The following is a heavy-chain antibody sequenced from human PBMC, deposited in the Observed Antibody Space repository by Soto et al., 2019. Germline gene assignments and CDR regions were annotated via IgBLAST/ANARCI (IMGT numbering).Heavy chain of an antibody. CDR1: GGSISSGGYS. CDR3: AREFPVLAAAGTRGWFDP. CDR2: IYHSGST. D-gene: IGHD6-13*01. J-gene: IGHJ5*02. V-gene: IGHV4-30-2*01. Sequence: SETLSLTCAVSGGSISSGGYSWSWIRQPPGKGLEWIGYIYHSGSTYYNPSLKSRVTISVDRSKNQFSLKLSSVTAADTAVYYCAREFPVLAAAGTRGWFDPWGQGTLVTVSS.